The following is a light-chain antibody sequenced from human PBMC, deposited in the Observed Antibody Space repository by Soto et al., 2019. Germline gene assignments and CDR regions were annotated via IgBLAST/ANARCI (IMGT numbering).Light chain of an antibody. Sequence: EIVMTQSAATLSVSPGERATLSCRPSQSVGSNLAWYQQKPGQAPRLLIYAASTRATGIPARFSGSGPGTDFTLTISSLQSEDFAVYYCQQYNVWPLTFGGGTKVEIE. CDR2: AAS. J-gene: IGKJ4*01. V-gene: IGKV3-15*01. CDR1: QSVGSN. CDR3: QQYNVWPLT.